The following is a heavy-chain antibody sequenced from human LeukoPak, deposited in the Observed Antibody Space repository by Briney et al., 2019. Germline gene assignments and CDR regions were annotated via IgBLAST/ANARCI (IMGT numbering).Heavy chain of an antibody. CDR1: GFTFSSYW. Sequence: PGGSLRLSCAASGFTFSSYWMSWVRQAPGKGLEWVANIKQDGSEKYYVDSVKGRFTISRDNAKNSLYLQMNSMRAADTAVYYCARRGGRGATPFDYWGQGTLVTVSS. V-gene: IGHV3-7*01. CDR2: IKQDGSEK. D-gene: IGHD1-26*01. CDR3: ARRGGRGATPFDY. J-gene: IGHJ4*02.